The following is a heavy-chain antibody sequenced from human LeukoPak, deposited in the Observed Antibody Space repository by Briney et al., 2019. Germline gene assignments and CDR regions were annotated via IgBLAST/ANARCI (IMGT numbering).Heavy chain of an antibody. Sequence: TSVKVSCKASGYTFTSYGISWVRQAPGQGLEWMGWISAYNGNTNYAQKPQGRVTMTTDTSTSTAYMELRSLRSDDTAVYYCARDPGLRYFDWLSQTPYYFDYWGQGTLVTVS. D-gene: IGHD3-9*01. CDR1: GYTFTSYG. CDR2: ISAYNGNT. V-gene: IGHV1-18*01. CDR3: ARDPGLRYFDWLSQTPYYFDY. J-gene: IGHJ4*02.